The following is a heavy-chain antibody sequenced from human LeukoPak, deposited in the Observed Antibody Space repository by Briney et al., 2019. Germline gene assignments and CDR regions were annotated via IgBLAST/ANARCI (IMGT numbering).Heavy chain of an antibody. CDR1: GFTFSSYA. V-gene: IGHV3-30-3*01. CDR2: ISYDGSNK. D-gene: IGHD6-19*01. Sequence: GGSLRLSCAASGFTFSSYAMHWVRQAPGKGLEWVAVISYDGSNKYYADSVKGRFTTSRDNSKNTLYLQMNSLRAEDTAVYYCARAAARGPVAGMGYWGQGTLVTVSS. J-gene: IGHJ4*02. CDR3: ARAAARGPVAGMGY.